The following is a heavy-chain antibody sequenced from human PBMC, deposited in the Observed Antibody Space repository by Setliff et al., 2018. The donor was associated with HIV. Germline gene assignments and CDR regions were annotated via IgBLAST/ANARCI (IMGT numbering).Heavy chain of an antibody. CDR1: GFTFSSYS. CDR3: ARGVVIAAHNWFVP. V-gene: IGHV3-48*01. CDR2: ISSNSDTI. Sequence: GGSLRLSCAASGFTFSSYSMNWVRQAPGKGLEWVSYISSNSDTIYYADSVKGRFTISRDNAKNSLYLQMNSLRAEDTAVYYCARGVVIAAHNWFVPWGQGTLVTVSS. D-gene: IGHD2-15*01. J-gene: IGHJ5*02.